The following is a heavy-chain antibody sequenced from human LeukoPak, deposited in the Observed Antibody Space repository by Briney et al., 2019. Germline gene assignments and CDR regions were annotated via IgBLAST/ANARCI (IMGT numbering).Heavy chain of an antibody. CDR1: GFTFSSYW. CDR3: ARTYDSSGYYWWDYYYMDV. V-gene: IGHV3-7*01. CDR2: IKQDGSEK. J-gene: IGHJ6*03. D-gene: IGHD3-22*01. Sequence: PGGSLRLSCAASGFTFSSYWMSWVRQAPGKGLEWVANIKQDGSEKYYVDSVKGRFTISRDNAKNSLYLQMSSLRAEDTVVYYCARTYDSSGYYWWDYYYMDVWGKGTTVTVSS.